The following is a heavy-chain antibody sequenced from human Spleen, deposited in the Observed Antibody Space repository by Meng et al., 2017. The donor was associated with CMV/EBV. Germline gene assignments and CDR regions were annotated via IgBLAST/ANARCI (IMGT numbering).Heavy chain of an antibody. D-gene: IGHD6-6*01. V-gene: IGHV1-46*01. J-gene: IGHJ5*02. CDR1: GYTFTSYY. Sequence: SGYTFTSYYMHWVRQAPGQGLEWMGIINPSNGGTNYAQKFQGRVTMTRDTSTSTVYMELSSLRSEDTAVYYCARDHGVAARLNRFDPWGQGTLVTVSS. CDR2: INPSNGGT. CDR3: ARDHGVAARLNRFDP.